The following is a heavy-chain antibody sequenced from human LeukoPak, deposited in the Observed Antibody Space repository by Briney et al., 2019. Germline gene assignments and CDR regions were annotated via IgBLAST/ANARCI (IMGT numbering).Heavy chain of an antibody. J-gene: IGHJ3*02. CDR1: GFTFSSYE. CDR2: ISSSGSPT. Sequence: PGGSLRLSCAASGFTFSSYEMNWVRQAPGKGLEWVSYISSSGSPTYYADSVKGRFTISRDNAKNSVYLQMNSLRAEDTAVYHCAREDADDAFDIWGQGTMVTVSA. CDR3: AREDADDAFDI. V-gene: IGHV3-48*03.